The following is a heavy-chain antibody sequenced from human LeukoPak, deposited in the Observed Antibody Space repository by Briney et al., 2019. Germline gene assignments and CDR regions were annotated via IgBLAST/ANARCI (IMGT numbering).Heavy chain of an antibody. CDR2: ISSSGSTI. V-gene: IGHV3-48*03. Sequence: PGGSLRLSCAASGFTFSSYEMNWVRQAPGKGLEWVSYISSSGSTIYYADSVKGRFTISRDNAKNSLYLQMNSLRAEDTAVYYCARDWVAAAGMKYYYYYGMDVWGQGTTVTVSS. CDR1: GFTFSSYE. CDR3: ARDWVAAAGMKYYYYYGMDV. J-gene: IGHJ6*02. D-gene: IGHD6-13*01.